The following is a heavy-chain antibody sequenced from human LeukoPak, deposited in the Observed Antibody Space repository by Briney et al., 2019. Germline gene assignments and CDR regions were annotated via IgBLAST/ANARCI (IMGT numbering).Heavy chain of an antibody. J-gene: IGHJ3*02. V-gene: IGHV1-46*01. CDR1: GYTFTSYY. CDR2: INPSGGTT. Sequence: ASVKVSCKASGYTFTSYYFHWVRQAPGQGLEWMGIINPSGGTTSYAQKFQGRVTMTRDTSTSTVYMEVSSLRSEDTAAYYCARDPGSYRAFDIWGQGTMVTVSS. CDR3: ARDPGSYRAFDI. D-gene: IGHD1-26*01.